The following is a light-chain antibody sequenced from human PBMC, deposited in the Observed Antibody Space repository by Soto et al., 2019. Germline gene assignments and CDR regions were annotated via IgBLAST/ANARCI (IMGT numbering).Light chain of an antibody. V-gene: IGKV3-20*01. CDR1: ESLRNRN. J-gene: IGKJ1*01. CDR2: DAS. CDR3: QQYDTSPGT. Sequence: PGERATLSCRASESLRNRNLAWYQKQPGQSPRLLMYDASSRATGIPDRFSGSGSGTDFTLTISRLEPEDFAIYYCQQYDTSPGTFGLGTQVEVK.